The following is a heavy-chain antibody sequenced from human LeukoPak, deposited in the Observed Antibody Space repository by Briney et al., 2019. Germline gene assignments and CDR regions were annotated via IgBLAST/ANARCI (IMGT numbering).Heavy chain of an antibody. J-gene: IGHJ4*02. Sequence: PGGSLRLSCAASGVTVSSNYMSWVRQAPGKGLEWVANIKQDGSEKYYVDSVKGRFTISRDNAKNSLYLQMNSLRAEDTAVYYCARDGSYYVKFFDYWGQGTLVTVSS. D-gene: IGHD1-26*01. V-gene: IGHV3-7*01. CDR3: ARDGSYYVKFFDY. CDR1: GVTVSSNY. CDR2: IKQDGSEK.